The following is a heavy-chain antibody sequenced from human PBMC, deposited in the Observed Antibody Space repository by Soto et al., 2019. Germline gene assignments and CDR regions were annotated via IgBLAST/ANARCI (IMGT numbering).Heavy chain of an antibody. Sequence: WASVKVSCKASGGTFSSYAISWVRQAPGQGLEWMGGIIPIFGTANYAQKFQGRVTITADESTSTAYMELSSLRSEDTAVYYCASPASDFWSGYPYGMDVWGQGTTVTVSS. V-gene: IGHV1-69*13. CDR3: ASPASDFWSGYPYGMDV. CDR2: IIPIFGTA. J-gene: IGHJ6*02. D-gene: IGHD3-3*01. CDR1: GGTFSSYA.